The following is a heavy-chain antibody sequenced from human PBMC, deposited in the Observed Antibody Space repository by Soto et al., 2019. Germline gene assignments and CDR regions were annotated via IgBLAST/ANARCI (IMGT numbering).Heavy chain of an antibody. D-gene: IGHD1-26*01. Sequence: EVQLVESGGGLVQPGGSLRLSCAASGFTFSTYWMSWVRRTPGKGLEWVANIKQDGTEKYYVDSVRGRLTVSRDTAKSSLFLQMNSLRVEDTAVYYCTTSPHRDSERVFVWGQGTTVTVSS. CDR2: IKQDGTEK. J-gene: IGHJ6*02. CDR1: GFTFSTYW. V-gene: IGHV3-7*01. CDR3: TTSPHRDSERVFV.